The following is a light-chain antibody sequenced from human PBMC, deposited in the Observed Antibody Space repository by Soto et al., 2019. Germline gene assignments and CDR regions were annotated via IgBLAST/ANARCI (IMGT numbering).Light chain of an antibody. Sequence: EIVMTQSPATLSVSSGERATLSCGTRQSVGINVAWYQQKHGQAPRLLIYGASSRATGVPARFSGSGSGTEFTLTITSMQSEDSAVYFCQQYNNWPRTFGQGTKVDIK. CDR1: QSVGIN. CDR2: GAS. V-gene: IGKV3-15*01. CDR3: QQYNNWPRT. J-gene: IGKJ1*01.